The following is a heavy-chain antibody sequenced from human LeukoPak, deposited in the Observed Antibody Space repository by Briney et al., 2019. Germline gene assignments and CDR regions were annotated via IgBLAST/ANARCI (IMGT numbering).Heavy chain of an antibody. CDR2: ISYDGVNK. D-gene: IGHD5-18*01. Sequence: GGSLRLSCAASGFTFSDYGVHWVRQTPGKGLEWVAVISYDGVNKYYADSVKGRFTISRDNSKNTLYLQMNSLRVEDTAVYYCAKDGPYSFGYLDYWGQGTLVTVSS. CDR1: GFTFSDYG. V-gene: IGHV3-30*18. J-gene: IGHJ4*02. CDR3: AKDGPYSFGYLDY.